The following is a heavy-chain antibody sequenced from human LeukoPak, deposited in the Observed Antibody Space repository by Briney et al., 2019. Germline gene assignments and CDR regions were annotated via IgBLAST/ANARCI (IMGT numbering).Heavy chain of an antibody. V-gene: IGHV4-39*06. CDR2: IYYSGNT. CDR3: AREDIVVVPAAMKTNNWFDP. J-gene: IGHJ5*02. CDR1: GGSISSTHYY. D-gene: IGHD2-2*01. Sequence: SETLSLTCTVSGGSISSTHYYWGWIRQPPGKGLEWIGSIYYSGNTYYNPSLKSRVTISVDTSKNQFPLKLSSVTAADTAVYYCAREDIVVVPAAMKTNNWFDPWGQGTLVTVSS.